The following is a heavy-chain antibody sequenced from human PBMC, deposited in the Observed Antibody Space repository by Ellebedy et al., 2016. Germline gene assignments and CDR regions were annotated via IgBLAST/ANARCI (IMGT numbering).Heavy chain of an antibody. V-gene: IGHV3-30*03. Sequence: GGSLRLXXAASGFTFSRFGIHWVRQAPGKGLEWVAVISYDGSNKYYADSVKGRFTISRDNSKNTLYLQMNSLRAEDTAVYYCALVVPAAMPAAGAFDIWGQGTMVTVSS. J-gene: IGHJ3*02. CDR3: ALVVPAAMPAAGAFDI. CDR1: GFTFSRFG. D-gene: IGHD2-2*01. CDR2: ISYDGSNK.